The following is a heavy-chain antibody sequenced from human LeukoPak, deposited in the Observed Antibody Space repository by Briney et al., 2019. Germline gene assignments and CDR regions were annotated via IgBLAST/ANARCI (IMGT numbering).Heavy chain of an antibody. CDR1: GYTFTSYG. CDR2: ISAYNGNT. Sequence: GASVKVSCKASGYTFTSYGISWVRRAPGRGLEWMGWISAYNGNTNYAQKLQGRVTMTTDTSTSTAYMELRSLRSDDTAVYYCARSGRNDVGNWFDPWGQGTLVTVSS. J-gene: IGHJ5*02. D-gene: IGHD1-1*01. V-gene: IGHV1-18*01. CDR3: ARSGRNDVGNWFDP.